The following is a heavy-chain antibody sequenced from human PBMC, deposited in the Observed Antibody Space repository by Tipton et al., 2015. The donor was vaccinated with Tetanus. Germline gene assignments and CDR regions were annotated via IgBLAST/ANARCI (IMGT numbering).Heavy chain of an antibody. CDR2: INHSGST. D-gene: IGHD5-18*01. J-gene: IGHJ2*01. V-gene: IGHV4-39*07. Sequence: LRLSCTVSGTSISDKKYYWGWIHQSPGKGLEWIGEINHSGSTTYSPSFKSRVTISVDTPKNQFSLKLTSLTVADTAVYYCARGGSYSYGPRGFDLWGRGTLVTVSS. CDR1: GTSISDKKYY. CDR3: ARGGSYSYGPRGFDL.